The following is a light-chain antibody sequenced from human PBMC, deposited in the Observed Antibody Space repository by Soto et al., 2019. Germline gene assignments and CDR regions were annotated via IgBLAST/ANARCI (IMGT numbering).Light chain of an antibody. V-gene: IGKV3-20*01. J-gene: IGKJ2*02. CDR1: QTVDNNY. CDR3: QQYGGSFST. Sequence: DIVLTQSPGTLSLSPGERATLSCGASQTVDNNYLAWYQQKTGQAPRLLIQGASSRATGIPDRFSGSGSGTDFTLTISRLEPEDFAVYYCQQYGGSFSTFGLGTKVEIK. CDR2: GAS.